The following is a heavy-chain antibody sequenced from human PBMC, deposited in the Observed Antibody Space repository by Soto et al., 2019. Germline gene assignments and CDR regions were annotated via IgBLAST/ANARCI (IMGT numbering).Heavy chain of an antibody. Sequence: GGSLRLSCVASGFTFGSYAMTWVRRAPGKGPEWVSTINDNGNLRYYAESVRGRFTISRDNSKNTLYLQLNNLRAEDSARYYCAKAFGDWYPFEKWGLGALVTVSS. J-gene: IGHJ4*02. CDR2: INDNGNLR. CDR1: GFTFGSYA. CDR3: AKAFGDWYPFEK. V-gene: IGHV3-23*01. D-gene: IGHD2-21*02.